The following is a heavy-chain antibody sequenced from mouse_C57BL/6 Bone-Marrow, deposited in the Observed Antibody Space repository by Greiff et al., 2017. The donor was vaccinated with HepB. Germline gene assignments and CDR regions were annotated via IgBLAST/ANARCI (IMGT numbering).Heavy chain of an antibody. J-gene: IGHJ2*01. CDR3: ARRGGYFDY. CDR2: IDPANGNT. CDR1: GYTFTSYW. V-gene: IGHV1-74*01. Sequence: QVQLQQPGAELVKPGASVKVSCKASGYTFTSYWMHWVKQRPGQGLEWIGRIDPANGNTKYAPKFQGKATITADTSSNTAYLQLSSLTSEDTAIYYCARRGGYFDYWGQGTTLTVSS.